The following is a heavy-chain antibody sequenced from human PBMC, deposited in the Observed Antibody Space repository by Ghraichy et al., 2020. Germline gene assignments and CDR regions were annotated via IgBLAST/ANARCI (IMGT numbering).Heavy chain of an antibody. V-gene: IGHV4-59*01. CDR1: GGSISGYY. Sequence: SETLSLTCTVSGGSISGYYWSWIRQPPGKGLECIGYIYHSGSTDYNPSLKSRVTISVDTSKNQFSLKLSSVTAADTAVYYCARGSGWYYYWGQGTLVTVSS. D-gene: IGHD6-19*01. CDR2: IYHSGST. CDR3: ARGSGWYYY. J-gene: IGHJ4*02.